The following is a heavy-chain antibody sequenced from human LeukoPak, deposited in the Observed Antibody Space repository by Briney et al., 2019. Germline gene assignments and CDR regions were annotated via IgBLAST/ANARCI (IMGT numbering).Heavy chain of an antibody. CDR3: ARDASVGAAYLDL. V-gene: IGHV3-30*02. D-gene: IGHD2-15*01. CDR1: GLTFSSYG. J-gene: IGHJ4*02. Sequence: GGSLRLSCAASGLTFSSYGMHWVRQAPGKGLEWVAFIRYDGSENYYADSVKGRFTISRDNSKKTLSLQMTTLRPDDTAVYYCARDASVGAAYLDLWGQGALVAVSS. CDR2: IRYDGSEN.